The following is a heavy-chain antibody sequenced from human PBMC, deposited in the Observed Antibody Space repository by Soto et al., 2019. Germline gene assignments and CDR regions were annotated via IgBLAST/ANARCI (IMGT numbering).Heavy chain of an antibody. V-gene: IGHV2-5*02. Sequence: QITLKESGPTLVKPTQSLTLTCTFPGFSLSTSGVGVSWIRQPPGKALEWLALIYWDDEKRYRPSMETILTITKDTSKNQVVLTMTNVDSVDTATYYCAYLTCSGGSCYWFSYSGMDVWGQGTTVIVS. CDR1: GFSLSTSGVG. J-gene: IGHJ6*02. D-gene: IGHD2-15*01. CDR2: IYWDDEK. CDR3: AYLTCSGGSCYWFSYSGMDV.